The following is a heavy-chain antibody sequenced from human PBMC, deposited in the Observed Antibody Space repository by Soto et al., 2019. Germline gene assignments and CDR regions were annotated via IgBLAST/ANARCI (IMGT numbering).Heavy chain of an antibody. CDR3: AKDKGGYSGYPFDY. Sequence: HPGGALRLSCAASGFTFSSYAMSWVRQAPGKGLEWVSAISGSGGSTYYADSVKGRFTISRDNSKNTLYLQMNSLRAEDTAVYYCAKDKGGYSGYPFDYWGQGTLVTVSS. J-gene: IGHJ4*02. CDR1: GFTFSSYA. V-gene: IGHV3-23*01. CDR2: ISGSGGST. D-gene: IGHD5-12*01.